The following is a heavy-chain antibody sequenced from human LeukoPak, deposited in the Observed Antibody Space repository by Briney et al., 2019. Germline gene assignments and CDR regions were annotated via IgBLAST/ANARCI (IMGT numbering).Heavy chain of an antibody. CDR1: GDSISSGDYY. D-gene: IGHD6-19*01. CDR2: IYHTGST. J-gene: IGHJ4*02. V-gene: IGHV4-61*02. CDR3: ARVGYVSAWYPFDY. Sequence: SQTLSLTCTVSGDSISSGDYYWSWVRQPAGKGLEWIGSIYHTGSTYYNPSLKSRVTISVDTSKNQFSLRLTSVTAADTAVYYCARVGYVSAWYPFDYWGQGTPVIVSS.